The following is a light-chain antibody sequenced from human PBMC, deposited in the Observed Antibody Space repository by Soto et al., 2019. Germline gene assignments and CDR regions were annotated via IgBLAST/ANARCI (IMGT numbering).Light chain of an antibody. V-gene: IGKV3-20*01. CDR3: QQFDTSPPCT. CDR2: GAS. Sequence: EIVLTQSPGTLSLSPGERATLSCRASQSVSSSYLAWYQQKPGQAPRHLIYGASIRATGIPDRFSGSGSGTDFTITISRLEPGDFAVYYCQQFDTSPPCTFGQGTRLEIK. CDR1: QSVSSSY. J-gene: IGKJ5*01.